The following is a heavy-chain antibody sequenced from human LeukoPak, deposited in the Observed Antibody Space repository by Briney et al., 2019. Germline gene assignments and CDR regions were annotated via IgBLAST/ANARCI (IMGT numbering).Heavy chain of an antibody. V-gene: IGHV4-34*01. CDR1: GGSSSGYY. D-gene: IGHD2-2*01. Sequence: PSETLSLTCAVYGGSSSGYYWSWIRQPPGKGLEWIGEINHSGSTNYNPSLKSRVTISVDTSKNQFSLKLSSVTAADTAVYYCARAAGYCSSTSCYVRGWFDPWGQGTLVTVSS. J-gene: IGHJ5*02. CDR2: INHSGST. CDR3: ARAAGYCSSTSCYVRGWFDP.